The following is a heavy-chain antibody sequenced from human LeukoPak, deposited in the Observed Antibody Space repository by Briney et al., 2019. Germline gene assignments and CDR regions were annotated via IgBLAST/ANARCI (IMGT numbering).Heavy chain of an antibody. V-gene: IGHV4-30-4*08. D-gene: IGHD1-1*01. Sequence: TSQTLSLTCTVSGGSISSGDYYWSWIRQPPGKGLEWIGYIYYSGSTYYNPSLKSRVTISVDTSKNQFSLKLSSVTAADTAVYYCARVNCDYYYYMDVWGKGTTVTVSS. J-gene: IGHJ6*03. CDR3: ARVNCDYYYYMDV. CDR1: GGSISSGDYY. CDR2: IYYSGST.